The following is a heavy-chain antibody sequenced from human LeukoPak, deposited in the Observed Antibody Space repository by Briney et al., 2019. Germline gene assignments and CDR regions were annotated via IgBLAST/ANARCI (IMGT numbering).Heavy chain of an antibody. CDR3: ARRRGDGYNFWFDP. CDR1: GYTFTGYY. CDR2: INPNSGGT. Sequence: ASVKVSCKASGYTFTGYYIHWVRQAPGQGLEWMGWINPNSGGTNYAQKFQGRVTMTRDTSISTAYMELSRLRSDDTAVYYCARRRGDGYNFWFDPWGQGTLVTVSS. V-gene: IGHV1-2*02. D-gene: IGHD5-24*01. J-gene: IGHJ5*02.